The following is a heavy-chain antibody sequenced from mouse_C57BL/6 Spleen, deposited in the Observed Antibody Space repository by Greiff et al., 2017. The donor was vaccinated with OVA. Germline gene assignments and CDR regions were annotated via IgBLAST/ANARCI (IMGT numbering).Heavy chain of an antibody. V-gene: IGHV5-4*01. J-gene: IGHJ2*01. Sequence: EVKVVESGGGLVKPGGSLKLSCAASGFTFSSYAMSWVRQTPEKRLVWVATISDGGSYTYYPDNVKGRFTISRDNAKNNLYLQMSHLKSEDTAMYYCARDSATVVSYYFDYWGQGTTLTVSS. CDR3: ARDSATVVSYYFDY. CDR1: GFTFSSYA. CDR2: ISDGGSYT. D-gene: IGHD1-1*01.